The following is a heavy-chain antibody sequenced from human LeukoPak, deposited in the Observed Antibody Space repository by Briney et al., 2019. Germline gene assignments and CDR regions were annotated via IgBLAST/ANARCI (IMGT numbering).Heavy chain of an antibody. CDR2: IYTSGST. J-gene: IGHJ4*02. D-gene: IGHD5-18*01. Sequence: SQTLSLTCTVSGGSISSGSYYWSWIRQPAGKGLEWIGRIYTSGSTNYNPSLKSRVTISVDTSKNQFSLKLSSVTAADTAVYYCARQYSYGPLLDYWGQGTLVTVSS. CDR1: GGSISSGSYY. CDR3: ARQYSYGPLLDY. V-gene: IGHV4-61*02.